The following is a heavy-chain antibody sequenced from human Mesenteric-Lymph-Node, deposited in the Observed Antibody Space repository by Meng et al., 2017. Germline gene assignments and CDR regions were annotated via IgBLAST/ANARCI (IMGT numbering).Heavy chain of an antibody. Sequence: GESLKISCAASGFTFSNAWMSWVRQAPGKGLEWVGRIKSKTDGGTTDYAAPVKGRFTISRDDSKNTLYLQMNSLKTEDTAVYYCTTHSAVAGFNWGQGTLVTVSS. CDR3: TTHSAVAGFN. CDR2: IKSKTDGGTT. V-gene: IGHV3-15*01. D-gene: IGHD6-19*01. J-gene: IGHJ4*02. CDR1: GFTFSNAW.